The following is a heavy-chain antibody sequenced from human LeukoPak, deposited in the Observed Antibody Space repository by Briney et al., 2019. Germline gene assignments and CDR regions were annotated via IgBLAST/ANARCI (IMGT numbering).Heavy chain of an antibody. Sequence: QPGRSLELSCAASGFTFSSSWMHWVRQAPGKGLVWVSRIKSDGSSTNYADSVRGRFTISRDNANHTLYLQMNSLTGEHTAMYYCARVQFGGRPESWGQGGLVTVAS. CDR3: ARVQFGGRPES. J-gene: IGHJ5*02. CDR1: GFTFSSSW. V-gene: IGHV3-74*01. CDR2: IKSDGSST. D-gene: IGHD3-16*01.